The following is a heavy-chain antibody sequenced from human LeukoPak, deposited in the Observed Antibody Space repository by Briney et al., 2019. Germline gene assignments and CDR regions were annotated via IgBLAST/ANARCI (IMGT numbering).Heavy chain of an antibody. CDR1: GGTFSSYA. CDR3: ARYYDFWSGIETDYFDY. V-gene: IGHV1-69*13. J-gene: IGHJ4*02. D-gene: IGHD3-3*01. CDR2: IIPIFGTA. Sequence: GASVKVSCKASGGTFSSYAISWVRQAPGQGLEWMGGIIPIFGTANYAQKFQGRVTITADESTSTAYMELSSLRSEDTAVYYCARYYDFWSGIETDYFDYWGQGTLVTVSS.